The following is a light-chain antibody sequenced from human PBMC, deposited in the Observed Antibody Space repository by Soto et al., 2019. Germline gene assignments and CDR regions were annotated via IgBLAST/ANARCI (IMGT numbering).Light chain of an antibody. V-gene: IGKV3-15*01. Sequence: EIVMTQSPATLSVSPGDRVTISCRSSQSVSGCLAWYQQNPGQAPRLLIYDASARATGIPARFSGSGSGTEFTLTISSLQSEDFAIYYCQQYNSWPWTFGQGTKVEIK. CDR2: DAS. J-gene: IGKJ1*01. CDR3: QQYNSWPWT. CDR1: QSVSGC.